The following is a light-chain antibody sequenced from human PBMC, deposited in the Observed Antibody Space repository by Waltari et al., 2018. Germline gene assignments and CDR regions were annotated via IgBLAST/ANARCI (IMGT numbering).Light chain of an antibody. Sequence: LVLTQSPSASASLGASVKLTCSLPGEYSAYAIAWHQKQPLKGPRYLMTVNSYGSHEKGDGISERFSGSSSDLDRYLIISRLQSDEECDYFCQTWGTGIQVFGSGTKLTVL. CDR1: GEYSAYA. CDR2: VNSYGSH. CDR3: QTWGTGIQV. V-gene: IGLV4-69*01. J-gene: IGLJ3*02.